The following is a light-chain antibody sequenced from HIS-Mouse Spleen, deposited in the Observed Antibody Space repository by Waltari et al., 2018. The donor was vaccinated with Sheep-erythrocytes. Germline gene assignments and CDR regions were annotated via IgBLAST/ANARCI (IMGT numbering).Light chain of an antibody. V-gene: IGKV1-33*01. Sequence: DIQMTQSPSSLSASVGDRVTITCQASQDISNYLNWYQQKPGKAPKLLIYAASNLETGVPSRFSGSGAGTDFTFTISSLQPEDIGTYYCQQYDNLLTFGGGTKVEIK. CDR1: QDISNY. CDR2: AAS. CDR3: QQYDNLLT. J-gene: IGKJ4*01.